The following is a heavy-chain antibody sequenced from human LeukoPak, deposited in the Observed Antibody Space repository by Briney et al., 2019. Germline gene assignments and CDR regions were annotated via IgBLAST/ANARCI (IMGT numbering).Heavy chain of an antibody. Sequence: SQTLSLTCTVSGGSISSSNYYWSWIRQPAGKGLEWIGRIYTSGTTNYNLSLKSRVAISIDTSKNQFSLKLSSVTAADTAVYYCARGLWFGDENPPYFDYWGQGTLVTVSS. D-gene: IGHD3-10*01. CDR1: GGSISSSNYY. J-gene: IGHJ4*02. CDR3: ARGLWFGDENPPYFDY. CDR2: IYTSGTT. V-gene: IGHV4-61*02.